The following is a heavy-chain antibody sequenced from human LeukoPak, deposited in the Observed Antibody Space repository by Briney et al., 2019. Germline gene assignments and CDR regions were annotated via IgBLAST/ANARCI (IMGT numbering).Heavy chain of an antibody. J-gene: IGHJ3*02. Sequence: ASVKVSCKVSGYTLTELSMHWVRQAPGKGLEWMGGFDPEDGETIYAQKFQGRVTMTEDTSTDTAYMELSSLRSADTAVYYCATDQYYYDSSGYPRALYAFDIWGQGTMVTVSS. D-gene: IGHD3-22*01. V-gene: IGHV1-24*01. CDR1: GYTLTELS. CDR2: FDPEDGET. CDR3: ATDQYYYDSSGYPRALYAFDI.